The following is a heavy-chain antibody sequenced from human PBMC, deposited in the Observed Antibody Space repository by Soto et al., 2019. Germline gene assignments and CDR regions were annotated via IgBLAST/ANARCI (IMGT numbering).Heavy chain of an antibody. CDR3: AGGIAAAGHYYYYYGMDV. D-gene: IGHD6-13*01. CDR1: GGSISSYY. Sequence: SETLSLTCTVSGGSISSYYWSWIRQPPGKGLEWIGYTYYSGSTNYNPSLKSRVTISVDTSKNQFSLKLSSVTAADTAVYYCAGGIAAAGHYYYYYGMDVWGQGTTVTVSS. V-gene: IGHV4-59*01. CDR2: TYYSGST. J-gene: IGHJ6*02.